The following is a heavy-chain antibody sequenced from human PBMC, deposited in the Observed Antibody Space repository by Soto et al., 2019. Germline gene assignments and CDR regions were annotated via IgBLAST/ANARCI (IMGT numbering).Heavy chain of an antibody. CDR1: GFTFSSCA. CDR2: ISHDGSNT. Sequence: GGSLRLSCAVSGFTFSSCAMHWVRQAPGKGLEWVAVISHDGSNTYHADSVKGRFTISRDNSKNTLYLQMNSLRAEDTAVYFCARDVFSRPGELLFRFPYWGQGTLVTVSS. CDR3: ARDVFSRPGELLFRFPY. V-gene: IGHV3-30-3*01. D-gene: IGHD3-10*01. J-gene: IGHJ4*02.